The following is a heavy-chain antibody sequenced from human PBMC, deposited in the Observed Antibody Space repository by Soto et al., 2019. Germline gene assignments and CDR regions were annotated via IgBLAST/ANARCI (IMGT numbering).Heavy chain of an antibody. V-gene: IGHV4-4*07. CDR1: GGSISSYY. J-gene: IGHJ4*02. CDR3: ARGGVATTFDY. Sequence: PSETLSLTCTVSGGSISSYYWNWIRQPAGRGLEWIGRIYSSGITNYNPSLKGRVTMSVDTSNNHISLKLRSVTAADTAVYYCARGGVATTFDYWGQGIVVTVSS. D-gene: IGHD5-12*01. CDR2: IYSSGIT.